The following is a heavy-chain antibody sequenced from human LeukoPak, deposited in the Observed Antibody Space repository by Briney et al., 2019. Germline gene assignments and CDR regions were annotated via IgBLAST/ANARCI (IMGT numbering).Heavy chain of an antibody. Sequence: ESSETLSLTCTVSWGYYYWSWIRQPPGKGLEWIGYIYHTGITNYIPSLRSRVTISLDRSRNQLSLNLTSVTAADTAVYYCTRETSLYGAFEMWGQGTTVTVSS. CDR3: TRETSLYGAFEM. CDR2: IYHTGIT. D-gene: IGHD2/OR15-2a*01. CDR1: WGYYY. V-gene: IGHV4-59*01. J-gene: IGHJ3*02.